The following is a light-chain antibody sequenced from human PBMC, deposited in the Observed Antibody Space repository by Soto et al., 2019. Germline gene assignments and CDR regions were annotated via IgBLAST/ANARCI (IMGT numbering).Light chain of an antibody. CDR3: QQRTNWPPKYT. Sequence: EVVLTQSPATLSLSPGERATLSCRASQSVSSYLAWYQQKPGQAPKLLIYDAFNRAIGIPPRFSGSGSGTDFTLTISSLEPDDFAVYYCQQRTNWPPKYTFGQGTKLEIK. CDR1: QSVSSY. CDR2: DAF. J-gene: IGKJ2*01. V-gene: IGKV3-11*01.